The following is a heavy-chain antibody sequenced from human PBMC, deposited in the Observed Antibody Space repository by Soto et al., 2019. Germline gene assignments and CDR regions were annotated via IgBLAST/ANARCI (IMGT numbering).Heavy chain of an antibody. CDR3: ARAELRFLEWLLPDAFDI. Sequence: GASVKVCCKASGYIFTSYYMHWVRQAPGQGLEWMGIINPSSGSTSYAQKFQGRVTMTRDTSTSTVYMELSSLRSDDTAVYYCARAELRFLEWLLPDAFDIWG. D-gene: IGHD3-3*01. CDR1: GYIFTSYY. CDR2: INPSSGST. V-gene: IGHV1-46*01. J-gene: IGHJ3*02.